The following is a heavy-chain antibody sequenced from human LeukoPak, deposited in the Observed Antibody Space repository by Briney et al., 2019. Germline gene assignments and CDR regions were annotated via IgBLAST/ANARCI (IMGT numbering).Heavy chain of an antibody. V-gene: IGHV3-23*01. Sequence: GGSLRLSCAASGFTFSSYAMSWVRQAPGKGLEWVSATGGSGGTTYYADSVKGRFTISRDNSKNTLYLQMNSLRAEDTAVYYCAKSPFGDAAKYFQHWGQGTLVTVSS. CDR2: TGGSGGTT. J-gene: IGHJ1*01. D-gene: IGHD4-17*01. CDR1: GFTFSSYA. CDR3: AKSPFGDAAKYFQH.